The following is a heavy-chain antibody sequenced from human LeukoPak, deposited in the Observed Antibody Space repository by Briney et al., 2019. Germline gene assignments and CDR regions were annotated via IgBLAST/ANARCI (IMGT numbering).Heavy chain of an antibody. CDR1: GLTFSSHS. CDR2: SSSSGSTI. CDR3: ASWPGTATRFSGPFHY. V-gene: IGHV3-48*01. J-gene: IGHJ4*02. Sequence: PAGSLRLSCVVSGLTFSSHSMNWGRQAPGKGLEGRSHSSSSGSTIYYADSVKGRVTISRDNAKNSLYLQMNSLRAEDTAVYFRASWPGTATRFSGPFHYWRQGPLVPVSS. D-gene: IGHD6-6*01.